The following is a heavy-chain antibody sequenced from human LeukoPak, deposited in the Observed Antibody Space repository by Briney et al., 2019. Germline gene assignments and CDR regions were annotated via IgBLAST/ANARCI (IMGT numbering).Heavy chain of an antibody. CDR3: AKGSAYYYDSSGYYPFDY. CDR2: ISGSGGST. V-gene: IGHV3-23*01. CDR1: GFTFSSYA. J-gene: IGHJ4*02. Sequence: GGSLRLSCAASGFTFSSYAMSWVRQAPGKGLEWVSAISGSGGSTYYADPVKGRFTISRDNSKNTLYLQMNSLRAEDTAVYYCAKGSAYYYDSSGYYPFDYWGQGTLVTVSS. D-gene: IGHD3-22*01.